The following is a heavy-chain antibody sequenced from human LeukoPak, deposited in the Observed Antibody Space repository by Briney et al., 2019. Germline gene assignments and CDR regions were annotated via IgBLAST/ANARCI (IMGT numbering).Heavy chain of an antibody. CDR3: ARVSVVRGVYYYYGMDV. D-gene: IGHD3-10*01. Sequence: SETLSLTCTVSGGSISSGGYYWSWIRQHPGKGLEWIGYIYYSGSTYYNPSLKSRVTISVDTSKNQFSLKLSSVTAADTAVYYCARVSVVRGVYYYYGMDVWGQGTTVTVSS. CDR2: IYYSGST. CDR1: GGSISSGGYY. V-gene: IGHV4-31*03. J-gene: IGHJ6*02.